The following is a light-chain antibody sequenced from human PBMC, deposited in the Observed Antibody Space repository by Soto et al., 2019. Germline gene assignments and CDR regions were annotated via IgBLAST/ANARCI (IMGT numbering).Light chain of an antibody. Sequence: QPVLTQPPSVSGAPGQRVTISCTGSSSNIGAGYDVHWYQQLPGTAPKVLIYANNNRPSGVPARFSASKSGTSASLAVTGLQAEDEADYYCQSYDSSLSGVVFGGGTQLTVL. CDR3: QSYDSSLSGVV. V-gene: IGLV1-40*01. J-gene: IGLJ3*02. CDR2: ANN. CDR1: SSNIGAGYD.